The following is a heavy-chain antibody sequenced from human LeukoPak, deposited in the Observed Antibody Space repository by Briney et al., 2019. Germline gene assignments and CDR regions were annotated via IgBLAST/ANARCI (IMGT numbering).Heavy chain of an antibody. CDR1: GGSISSYY. V-gene: IGHV4-4*09. D-gene: IGHD3-22*01. CDR2: IYTSGST. CDR3: ARLEFYYDSSGYYPNAYYFDY. Sequence: SGTLSLTCTVSGGSISSYYWSWIRQPPGKGLEWIGYIYTSGSTNYNPSLKSRVTISVDTSKNQFSLKLSSVTAADTAVYYCARLEFYYDSSGYYPNAYYFDYWGQGTLVTVSS. J-gene: IGHJ4*02.